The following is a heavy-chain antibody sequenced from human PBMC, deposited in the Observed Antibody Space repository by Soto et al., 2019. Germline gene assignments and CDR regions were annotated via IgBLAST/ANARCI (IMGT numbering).Heavy chain of an antibody. J-gene: IGHJ4*02. CDR3: ARVVRDPPYYDFWSGYYTGETY. V-gene: IGHV6-1*01. D-gene: IGHD3-3*01. Sequence: KQSQTLSLTCAISGDSVSSNSAAWNWIRQSPSRGLEWLGRTYYRSKWYNDYAVSVKSRITINPDTSKNQFSLQLNSVTPEDTAVYYCARVVRDPPYYDFWSGYYTGETYWGQGTLVTVSS. CDR2: TYYRSKWYN. CDR1: GDSVSSNSAA.